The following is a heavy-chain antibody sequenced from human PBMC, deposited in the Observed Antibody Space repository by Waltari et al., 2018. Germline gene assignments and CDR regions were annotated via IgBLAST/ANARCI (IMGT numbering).Heavy chain of an antibody. J-gene: IGHJ4*02. V-gene: IGHV4-61*02. D-gene: IGHD3-10*01. CDR3: ARDRGRYFDY. CDR2: IYTSGIT. CDR1: GGPISSGSYY. Sequence: QVQLQESGPGLVKPSQTLALTCTVSGGPISSGSYYWRWIRQPAGKGLEWIGRIYTSGITNYNPSLKSRVTISVDTSKNQFSLKLSSVTAADTAVYYCARDRGRYFDYWGQGTLVTVSS.